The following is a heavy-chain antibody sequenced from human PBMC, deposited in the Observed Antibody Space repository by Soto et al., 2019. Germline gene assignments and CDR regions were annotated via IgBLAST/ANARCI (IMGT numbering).Heavy chain of an antibody. D-gene: IGHD6-13*01. V-gene: IGHV4-31*03. CDR2: ICYSGST. Sequence: PSETLSLTCTVSGGSISSGGYYWSWIRQHPGKGREGIGYICYSGSTYYNPSLKSRVTIPVDTPKNPVSLKLSSLTAADTALYYCARGGIAAAAPPEYWGQGTLVTVSS. CDR3: ARGGIAAAAPPEY. J-gene: IGHJ4*02. CDR1: GGSISSGGYY.